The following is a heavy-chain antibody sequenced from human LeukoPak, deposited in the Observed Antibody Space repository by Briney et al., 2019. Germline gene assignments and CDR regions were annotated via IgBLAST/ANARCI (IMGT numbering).Heavy chain of an antibody. V-gene: IGHV3-15*01. CDR2: IKRKTDGQST. CDR1: GFTFGNAY. D-gene: IGHD3-3*01. J-gene: IGHJ6*02. CDR3: SCKIFGVVIRLGDYYYGMDV. Sequence: GGSLRLSCAASGFTFGNAYMSWVRQAPGKGLEWVSRIKRKTDGQSTDYPAPVKGTFTISRDDSINKLNLKINSLKKEDTAVSYSSCKIFGVVIRLGDYYYGMDVWGQGTTVTVSS.